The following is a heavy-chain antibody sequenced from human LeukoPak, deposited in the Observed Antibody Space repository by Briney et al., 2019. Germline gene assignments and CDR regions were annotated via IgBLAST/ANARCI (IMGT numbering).Heavy chain of an antibody. J-gene: IGHJ3*02. CDR3: ARDQARTRGYYDSSGYYYGGSDAFDI. Sequence: PSETLSLTCTVSGYSISSGYYWGWIRQPPGQGLEWIGSIYHSGSTYYNPSLKSRVTISVDTSKNQFSLKLSSVTAADTAVYYCARDQARTRGYYDSSGYYYGGSDAFDIWGQGTMVTVSS. V-gene: IGHV4-38-2*02. CDR2: IYHSGST. D-gene: IGHD3-22*01. CDR1: GYSISSGYY.